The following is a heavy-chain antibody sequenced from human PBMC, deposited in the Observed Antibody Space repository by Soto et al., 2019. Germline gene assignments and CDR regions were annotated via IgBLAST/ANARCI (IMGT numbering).Heavy chain of an antibody. CDR3: ARVGIGGTDMMKNWIGP. CDR2: IIPILGIA. J-gene: IGHJ5*02. Sequence: QVQLVQSGAEVRNPGSSVKVACKASGGTFNTYTITWVRQAPGQGLEWMGRIIPILGIADYAQKFQGRVTITADKSTSTSHMELSSLRSEDTAVYYCARVGIGGTDMMKNWIGPWGQGTLVTVSS. D-gene: IGHD1-26*01. V-gene: IGHV1-69*02. CDR1: GGTFNTYT.